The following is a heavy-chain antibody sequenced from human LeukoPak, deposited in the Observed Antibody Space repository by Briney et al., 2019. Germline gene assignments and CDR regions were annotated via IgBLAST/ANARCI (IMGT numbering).Heavy chain of an antibody. V-gene: IGHV4-4*07. D-gene: IGHD3-22*01. CDR1: GGSISSYY. J-gene: IGHJ4*02. CDR3: ARDQYYYDSSGYYLFDY. Sequence: SETLSLTCTVSGGSISSYYWSWIRQPAGKGLEWIGRIYTSGSTNYNPSLKSRVTMSVDTSKNQFSLKLSSVTAADTAVYYCARDQYYYDSSGYYLFDYWGQGTLVTVSS. CDR2: IYTSGST.